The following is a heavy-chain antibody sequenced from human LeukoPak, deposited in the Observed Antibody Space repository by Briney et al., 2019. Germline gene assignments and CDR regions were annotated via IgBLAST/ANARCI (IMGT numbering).Heavy chain of an antibody. D-gene: IGHD3-9*01. J-gene: IGHJ5*02. CDR3: AKESNILTGYNWFDP. V-gene: IGHV3-23*01. CDR2: ISGSGGST. CDR1: GFTFSYYN. Sequence: GGSLRLSCAASGFTFSYYNMNWVRQAPGKGLEWVSAISGSGGSTYYADSVKGRFTTSRDNSKNTLYLQMNSLRAEDTAVYYCAKESNILTGYNWFDPWGQGTLVTVSS.